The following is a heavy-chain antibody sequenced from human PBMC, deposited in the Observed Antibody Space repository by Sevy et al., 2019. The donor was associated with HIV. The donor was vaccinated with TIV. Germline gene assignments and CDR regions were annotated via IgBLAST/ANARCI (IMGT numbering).Heavy chain of an antibody. V-gene: IGHV1-2*06. J-gene: IGHJ4*02. D-gene: IGHD5-12*01. Sequence: ASVKVSCKASGYTFTGYYMHWVRQAPGQGLEWMGRINPNSGDTNYAQKFQGRVTMTRDTSISTAYMELSRLRSDDTAVYYCARGGRWLQWGPNPFDYSGQGTLVTVSS. CDR3: ARGGRWLQWGPNPFDY. CDR2: INPNSGDT. CDR1: GYTFTGYY.